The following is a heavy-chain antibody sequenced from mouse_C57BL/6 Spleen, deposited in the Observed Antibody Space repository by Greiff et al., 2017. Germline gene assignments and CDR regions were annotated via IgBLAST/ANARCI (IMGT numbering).Heavy chain of an antibody. CDR2: INSDGGST. CDR1: EYEFPSHD. J-gene: IGHJ4*01. D-gene: IGHD1-2*01. V-gene: IGHV5-2*01. Sequence: EVQRVESGGGLVQPGESLKLSCESNEYEFPSHDMSWVRKTPGKRLELVAAINSDGGSTYYPDTMERRFIISRDNTKKTLYLQMSSLRSEDPALYYCARKGYYGPMDYWGQGTSVTVSS. CDR3: ARKGYYGPMDY.